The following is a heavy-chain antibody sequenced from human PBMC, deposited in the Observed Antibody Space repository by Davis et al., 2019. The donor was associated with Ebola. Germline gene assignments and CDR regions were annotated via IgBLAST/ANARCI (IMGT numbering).Heavy chain of an antibody. CDR1: GFTFDDYA. D-gene: IGHD4-17*01. CDR2: ISWNSGSI. V-gene: IGHV3-9*01. J-gene: IGHJ3*02. Sequence: PGGSLRLSCAASGFTFDDYAMHWVRQAPGKGLEWVSGISWNSGSIGYADSVKGRFTISRDNAKNSLYLQMNSLRAEDTALYYCAKTNYGDYNSGVDIWGQGTMVTVSS. CDR3: AKTNYGDYNSGVDI.